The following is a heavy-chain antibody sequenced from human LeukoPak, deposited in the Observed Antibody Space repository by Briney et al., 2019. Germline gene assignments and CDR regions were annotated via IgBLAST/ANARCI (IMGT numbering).Heavy chain of an antibody. CDR2: RNLYRGNS. Sequence: ASAKVSCKASGYTFSSYDIHWVRQATRQRLEWKGLRNLYRGNSGYAQKFQVRVTMTRTTYMSTASVDLSSRRSEDTAVYFCSRGEATLGSSSWGAWGQGTLVTVSS. J-gene: IGHJ4*02. V-gene: IGHV1-8*01. CDR3: SRGEATLGSSSWGA. D-gene: IGHD6-13*01. CDR1: GYTFSSYD.